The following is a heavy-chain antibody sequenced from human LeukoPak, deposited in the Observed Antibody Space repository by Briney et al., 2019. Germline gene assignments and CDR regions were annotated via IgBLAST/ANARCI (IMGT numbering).Heavy chain of an antibody. Sequence: GGSLRLSCAASGFTFSSYSVNWVRQAPGKGLEWVSSISSGTSYTYYADSVKGRFTISRDNAKNSVYLQINSLRAEDTAVYYCARVVGYCSSTSCENDYWGQGTLVTVSS. J-gene: IGHJ4*02. CDR3: ARVVGYCSSTSCENDY. D-gene: IGHD2-2*01. CDR2: ISSGTSYT. V-gene: IGHV3-21*01. CDR1: GFTFSSYS.